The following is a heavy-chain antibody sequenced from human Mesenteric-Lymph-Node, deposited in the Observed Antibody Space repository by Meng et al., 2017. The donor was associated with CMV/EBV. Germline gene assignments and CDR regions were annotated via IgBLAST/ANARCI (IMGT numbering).Heavy chain of an antibody. CDR3: ARSTVTSGFFDH. Sequence: SETLSLTCTVSGYSISSGYYWGWIRQPPGKRLEWIGSIYYSGSTYYSPSLKSRVTISVDTSKNQFSLKLSSVTAADTAVFYCARSTVTSGFFDHWGQGTLVTVSS. D-gene: IGHD4-11*01. CDR2: IYYSGST. CDR1: GYSISSGYY. J-gene: IGHJ4*02. V-gene: IGHV4-38-2*02.